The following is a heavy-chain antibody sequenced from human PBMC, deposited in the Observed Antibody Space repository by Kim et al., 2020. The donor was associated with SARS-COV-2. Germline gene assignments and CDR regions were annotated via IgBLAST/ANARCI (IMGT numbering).Heavy chain of an antibody. CDR1: GFTFSNYD. V-gene: IGHV3-48*04. CDR3: ARDQRLAAAGSWYFDY. Sequence: GGSLRLSCAASGFTFSNYDMNWVRQAPGKGLEWVSYISSSSRTIYYADSVKGRFTISRDNAKNSLYLQMNSLRAEDTAVYYCARDQRLAAAGSWYFDYWGQGTLVTVSS. J-gene: IGHJ4*02. D-gene: IGHD6-13*01. CDR2: ISSSSRTI.